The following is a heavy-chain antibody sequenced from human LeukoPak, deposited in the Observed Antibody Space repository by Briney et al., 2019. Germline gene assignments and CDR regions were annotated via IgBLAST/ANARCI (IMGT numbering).Heavy chain of an antibody. CDR2: ISSSGSTI. CDR1: GFTFSSYE. V-gene: IGHV3-48*03. D-gene: IGHD5/OR15-5a*01. Sequence: PGGSLRLSCAASGFTFSSYEMNWVRQAPGKGLEXVSYISSSGSTIYYADSVKGRFTISRDNAKNSLYLQMNSLRAEDTAVYYCARDVSSRVRATDYWGQGTLVTVSS. J-gene: IGHJ4*02. CDR3: ARDVSSRVRATDY.